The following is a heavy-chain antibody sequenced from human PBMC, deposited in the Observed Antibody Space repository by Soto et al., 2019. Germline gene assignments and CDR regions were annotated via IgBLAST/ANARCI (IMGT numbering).Heavy chain of an antibody. CDR3: AKYSTTSASRYFDF. J-gene: IGHJ4*02. D-gene: IGHD1-1*01. CDR2: IGSDNGDI. Sequence: PGGSLRLSCAASGFTFGSYAVAWIRQAPGKGREWCSEIGSDNGDIQYADSVKGRFTISRDNSKNTLDLQMNSLTAEDTAVYYSAKYSTTSASRYFDFWGQGTLVTVSS. CDR1: GFTFGSYA. V-gene: IGHV3-23*01.